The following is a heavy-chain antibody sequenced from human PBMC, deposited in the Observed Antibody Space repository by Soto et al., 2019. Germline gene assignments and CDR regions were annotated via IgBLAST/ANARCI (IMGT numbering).Heavy chain of an antibody. CDR2: ISYDGSNK. D-gene: IGHD2-15*01. Sequence: GGSLRLSCAASGFTFSSYGMHWVRQSPGKGLEWVAVISYDGSNKYYADSVKGRFTISGDNSKNTLYLQMNSLRAEDTAVYYCAKVKVVAVAAVSMDVWGQGTTVTVSS. V-gene: IGHV3-30*18. CDR1: GFTFSSYG. CDR3: AKVKVVAVAAVSMDV. J-gene: IGHJ6*02.